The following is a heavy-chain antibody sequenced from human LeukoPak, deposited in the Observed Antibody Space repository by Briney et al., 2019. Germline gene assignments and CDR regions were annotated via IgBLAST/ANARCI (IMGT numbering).Heavy chain of an antibody. CDR3: ARDGSHYDFWSGYYLDY. J-gene: IGHJ4*02. D-gene: IGHD3-3*01. CDR1: GFTFSSYA. V-gene: IGHV3-23*01. Sequence: GGSLRLSCAASGFTFSSYAMSWVRQAPGKGLEWVSAISGTGGSTYYADSVKGRFTISRDNAKNSLYLQMNSLRAEDTAVYYCARDGSHYDFWSGYYLDYWGQGTLVTVSS. CDR2: ISGTGGST.